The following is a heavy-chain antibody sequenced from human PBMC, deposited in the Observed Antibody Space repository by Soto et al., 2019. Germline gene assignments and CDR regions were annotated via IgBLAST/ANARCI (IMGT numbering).Heavy chain of an antibody. D-gene: IGHD3-3*01. Sequence: ASLKVSCNTSGYTFTSYDINCVRQATGQGLEWMGWMNPNSGNTGYAQKFQGRVTMTRNTSISTAYMELSSLRSEDTAVYYCAREKSGYYDYWGQGTLVTVSS. CDR3: AREKSGYYDY. V-gene: IGHV1-8*01. CDR2: MNPNSGNT. CDR1: GYTFTSYD. J-gene: IGHJ4*02.